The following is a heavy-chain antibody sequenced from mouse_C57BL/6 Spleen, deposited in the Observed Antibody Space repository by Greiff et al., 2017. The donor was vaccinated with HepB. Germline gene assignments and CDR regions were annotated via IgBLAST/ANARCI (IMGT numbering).Heavy chain of an antibody. J-gene: IGHJ2*01. CDR3: ARGHYGIYYFDY. Sequence: VQLQQSVAELVRPGASVKLSCTASGFNIKNPYMHWVKQRPEQGLEWIGRIDPANGNTKYAPKFQGKATITADTSSNTAYLQLSSLTSEDTAIYYCARGHYGIYYFDYWGQGTTLTVSS. CDR1: GFNIKNPY. D-gene: IGHD1-1*01. CDR2: IDPANGNT. V-gene: IGHV14-3*01.